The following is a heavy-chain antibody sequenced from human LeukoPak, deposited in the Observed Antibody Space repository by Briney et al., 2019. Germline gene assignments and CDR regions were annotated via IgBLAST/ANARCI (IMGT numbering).Heavy chain of an antibody. J-gene: IGHJ4*02. D-gene: IGHD6-19*01. CDR1: GFTFSSYD. CDR2: ISSRSSTI. CDR3: APYSSGWYEDY. Sequence: GGSLRLSCAASGFTFSSYDMNWVRQAPGKGLEWVSYISSRSSTIYYADSVKGRFTISRDNAKNSLYLQMNSLRAEDTAVYYCAPYSSGWYEDYGGQETRVPVPS. V-gene: IGHV3-48*04.